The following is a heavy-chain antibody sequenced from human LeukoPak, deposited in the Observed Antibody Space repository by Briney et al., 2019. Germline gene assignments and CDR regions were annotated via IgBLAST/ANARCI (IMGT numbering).Heavy chain of an antibody. J-gene: IGHJ4*02. CDR3: ATGPYRD. V-gene: IGHV3-30*04. CDR1: GFTFSSYA. CDR2: ISYDGSNK. D-gene: IGHD1-14*01. Sequence: GGSLRLSCAASGFTFSSYAMSWVRQAPGKGLEWVAVISYDGSNKYYADSVKGRFTISRDNSKNTLYLQMNSLRAEDTAVYYCATGPYRDWGQGTLVTVSS.